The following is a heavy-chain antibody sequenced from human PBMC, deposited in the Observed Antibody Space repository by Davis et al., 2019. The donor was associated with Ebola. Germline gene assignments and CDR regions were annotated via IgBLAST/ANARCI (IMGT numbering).Heavy chain of an antibody. V-gene: IGHV4-59*01. CDR1: GGSFSDYY. CDR3: ARGRWLQSYYFDY. Sequence: MPSETLSLTCAVYGGSFSDYYWSWIRQPPGKGLEWIGYIYYSGSTNYNPSLKSRVTISVDTSKNQFSLKLSSVTAADTAVYYCARGRWLQSYYFDYWGQGTLVTVSS. J-gene: IGHJ4*02. CDR2: IYYSGST. D-gene: IGHD5-24*01.